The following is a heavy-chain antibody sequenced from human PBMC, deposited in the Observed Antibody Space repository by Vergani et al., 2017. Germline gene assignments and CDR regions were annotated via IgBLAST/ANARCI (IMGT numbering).Heavy chain of an antibody. V-gene: IGHV3-23*01. D-gene: IGHD3-22*01. CDR1: GFTFISYA. CDR3: AKGGWGYDSSATAGY. J-gene: IGHJ4*02. Sequence: EVQLLESGGGLVQPGGSLILSCASSGFTFISYAMSWVRQAPGKGLEWVSAISGSCGSTYYADSVKGRFTISRDNSKNTLYLQMNSLRAEDTAVYYCAKGGWGYDSSATAGYWGRGTLVTVSS. CDR2: ISGSCGST.